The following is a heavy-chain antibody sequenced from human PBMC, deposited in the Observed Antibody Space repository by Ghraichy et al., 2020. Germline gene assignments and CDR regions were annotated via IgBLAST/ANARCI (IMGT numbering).Heavy chain of an antibody. CDR3: AKVGCSGSSCYVLRETNYYYYYMDV. Sequence: GGSLRLSCAASGFTFSSYAMSWVRQAPGKGLEWVSGISGSGDSTYYADPVKGRFTISRGNSKNTLNLQMNSLRAEDTAVYYCAKVGCSGSSCYVLRETNYYYYYMDVWGKGTSVTVSS. D-gene: IGHD2-15*01. CDR1: GFTFSSYA. V-gene: IGHV3-23*01. CDR2: ISGSGDST. J-gene: IGHJ6*03.